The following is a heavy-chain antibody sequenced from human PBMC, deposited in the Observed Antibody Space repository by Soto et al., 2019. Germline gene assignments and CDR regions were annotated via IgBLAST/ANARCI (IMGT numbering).Heavy chain of an antibody. V-gene: IGHV4-39*01. CDR3: ASSGITGTRRAFDI. D-gene: IGHD1-20*01. J-gene: IGHJ3*02. CDR1: CGSISSSSYY. Sequence: KTSETLSLTCTFSCGSISSSSYYWGWIRQPPGKGLEWIGSIYYSGSTYYNPSLKSRVTISVDTSKNQFSLKLSSVTAADTAVYYCASSGITGTRRAFDIWGQGTMVTVSS. CDR2: IYYSGST.